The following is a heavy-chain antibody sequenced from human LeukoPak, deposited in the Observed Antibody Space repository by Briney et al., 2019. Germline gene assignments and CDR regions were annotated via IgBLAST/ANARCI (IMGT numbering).Heavy chain of an antibody. Sequence: PGGSLRLSCAASGFTVSSNYMSWVRQAPGKGLEWVSVIYSGGSTYYADSVKGRFTTSRDNSKNTLYLQMNSLRAEDTAVYYCASNYDSSAMGAFDIWGQGTMVTVSS. CDR1: GFTVSSNY. J-gene: IGHJ3*02. D-gene: IGHD3-22*01. CDR3: ASNYDSSAMGAFDI. CDR2: IYSGGST. V-gene: IGHV3-66*01.